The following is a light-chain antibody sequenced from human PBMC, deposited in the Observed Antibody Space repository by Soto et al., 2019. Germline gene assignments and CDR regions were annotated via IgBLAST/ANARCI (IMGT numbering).Light chain of an antibody. CDR3: KLT. CDR1: QSLLHSNGYNY. CDR2: LGS. J-gene: IGKJ4*01. V-gene: IGKV2-28*01. Sequence: DIVMTQSPLSLPVTPGEPASISCRSSQSLLHSNGYNYLDWYLQKPGQSPQLLIYLGSNRASGVPDRFSGSGSGTDFTLKISRVEAEDVGVYYSKLTFGGETKVDIK.